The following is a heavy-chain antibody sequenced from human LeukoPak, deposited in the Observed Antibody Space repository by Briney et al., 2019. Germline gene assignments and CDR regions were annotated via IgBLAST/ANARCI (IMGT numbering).Heavy chain of an antibody. D-gene: IGHD3-10*01. CDR3: ARQRWDMLRGVDYYYYMGV. V-gene: IGHV4-39*01. J-gene: IGHJ6*03. CDR2: IYYSGST. Sequence: SETLSLTCTVSGGSISSSSYYWGWIRQPPGKGLEWIGSIYYSGSTYYNPSLKSRVTISVDTSKNQFSLKLSSVTAADTAVFYCARQRWDMLRGVDYYYYMGVWGKGTTVTISS. CDR1: GGSISSSSYY.